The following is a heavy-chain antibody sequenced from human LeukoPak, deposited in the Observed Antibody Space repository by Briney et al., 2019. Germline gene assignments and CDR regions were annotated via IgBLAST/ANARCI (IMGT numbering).Heavy chain of an antibody. CDR3: AREQRSGQNNWFDP. V-gene: IGHV4-38-2*02. CDR2: IYHSGST. D-gene: IGHD3-10*01. CDR1: GYSISSGYY. Sequence: SETLSLTCAVSGYSISSGYYWGWIRQPPGKGLEWIGSIYHSGSTYYNPSLKSRITISVDTSKNQFSLKLSSVTAADTAVYYCAREQRSGQNNWFDPWGKGTLVTVAS. J-gene: IGHJ5*02.